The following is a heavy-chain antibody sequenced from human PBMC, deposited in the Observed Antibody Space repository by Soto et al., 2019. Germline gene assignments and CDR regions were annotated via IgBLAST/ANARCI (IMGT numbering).Heavy chain of an antibody. V-gene: IGHV5-10-1*01. CDR1: GNNICSYW. D-gene: IGHD4-4*01. CDR2: IDPSDSLT. CDR3: ARSNYYYYYSLDV. Sequence: GESLKISCTGSGNNICSYWINWLRQMPGKGLEWMGRIDPSDSLTDYSPSFQGRVTISADKSINTAYLQWSSLKASDTAIYYCARSNYYYYYSLDVWGPGTTVTVSS. J-gene: IGHJ6*02.